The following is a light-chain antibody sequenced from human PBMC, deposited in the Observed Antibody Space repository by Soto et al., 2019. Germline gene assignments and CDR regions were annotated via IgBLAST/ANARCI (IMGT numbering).Light chain of an antibody. CDR3: TLYSSTNTLV. V-gene: IGLV2-14*01. CDR1: SSDIGDYNY. CDR2: VVS. J-gene: IGLJ3*02. Sequence: QSALTQPASVSGSPGQSITVSCVGTSSDIGDYNYVSWYQHLPGKVPQLIIFVVSNRPSGVSHRFSGSKSGATASLAISGLQDDDEADYYCTLYSSTNTLVFGGGTKVTVL.